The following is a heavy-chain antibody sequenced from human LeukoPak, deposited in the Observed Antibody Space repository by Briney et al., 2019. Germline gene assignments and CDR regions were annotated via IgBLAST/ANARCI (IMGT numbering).Heavy chain of an antibody. CDR1: GFTFSSYA. CDR2: ISGSGGST. CDR3: AKLGKPSVYRSGRVWQLGGYMDV. Sequence: PGGSLRLSCAASGFTFSSYAMSWVRQAPGKGLEWVSAISGSGGSTYYADSVKGRFTISRDNSKNTLYLQMNSLRAEDTAVYYCAKLGKPSVYRSGRVWQLGGYMDVWGKGTTVTVSS. V-gene: IGHV3-23*01. J-gene: IGHJ6*03. D-gene: IGHD6-6*01.